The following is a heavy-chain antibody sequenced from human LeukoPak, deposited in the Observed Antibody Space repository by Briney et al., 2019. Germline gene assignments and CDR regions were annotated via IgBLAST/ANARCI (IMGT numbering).Heavy chain of an antibody. Sequence: SETLSLTCTVSGGSISSYYWSWIRQPPGKGLEWIGYIYYSGSTYYNPSLKSRVTISVDTSKNQFSLKLSSVTAADTAVYYCAREIVEATGFDYWGQGTLVTVSP. D-gene: IGHD1-26*01. CDR1: GGSISSYY. V-gene: IGHV4-59*12. CDR3: AREIVEATGFDY. J-gene: IGHJ4*02. CDR2: IYYSGST.